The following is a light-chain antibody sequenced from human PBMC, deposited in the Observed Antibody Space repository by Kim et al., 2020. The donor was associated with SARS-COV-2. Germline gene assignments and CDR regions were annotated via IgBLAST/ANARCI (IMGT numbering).Light chain of an antibody. CDR1: SSDVGGYNY. V-gene: IGLV2-14*03. CDR2: DVS. J-gene: IGLJ2*01. CDR3: SSYTSTSTVI. Sequence: QSALTQPASVSGSPGQSITLSCTGTSSDVGGYNYVSWFQQHPGKSPKLIIYDVSIRPSGVSNRFSGSKSANTASLTISGLQTDDEADYYCSSYTSTSTVIFGGGTQLTVL.